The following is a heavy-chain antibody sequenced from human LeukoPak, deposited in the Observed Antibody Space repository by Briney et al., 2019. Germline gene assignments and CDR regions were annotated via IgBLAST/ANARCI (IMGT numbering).Heavy chain of an antibody. CDR1: GFTFSSYA. CDR3: AREDDYSAFDI. D-gene: IGHD4-11*01. J-gene: IGHJ3*02. V-gene: IGHV3-30-3*01. Sequence: GGSLRLSCAASGFTFSSYAMPWVRQAPGKGLEWVAVISYDGSNKYYADSVKGRFTISRDNSKNTLYLQMNSLRAEDTAVYYCAREDDYSAFDIWGQGTMVTVSS. CDR2: ISYDGSNK.